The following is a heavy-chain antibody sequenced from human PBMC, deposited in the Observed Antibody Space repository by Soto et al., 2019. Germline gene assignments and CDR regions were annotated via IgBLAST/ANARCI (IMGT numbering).Heavy chain of an antibody. D-gene: IGHD2-15*01. CDR2: INHSGST. CDR1: GGSFSGYY. CDR3: ARDRRYGDYYYYGMDV. J-gene: IGHJ6*02. V-gene: IGHV4-34*01. Sequence: PSETLSLTCAVYGGSFSGYYWSWIRQPPGKGLEWIGEINHSGSTNYNPSRKSRVTISVDTSKNQFSLKLSSVTAADTAVYYCARDRRYGDYYYYGMDVWGQGTTVTVSS.